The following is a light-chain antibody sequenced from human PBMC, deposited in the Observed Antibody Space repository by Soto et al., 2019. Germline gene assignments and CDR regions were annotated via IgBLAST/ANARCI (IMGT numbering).Light chain of an antibody. J-gene: IGLJ1*01. CDR3: QAWDSTSYV. V-gene: IGLV3-1*01. Sequence: SYELTQPPSVSVSPGQTASISCSGDKMGDKYVCWYQQKPGQSPILVIYQDSKRPSGIPERFSGSNSGNTATLTISGTQAMDEADYYCQAWDSTSYVFGTGTKLTVL. CDR2: QDS. CDR1: KMGDKY.